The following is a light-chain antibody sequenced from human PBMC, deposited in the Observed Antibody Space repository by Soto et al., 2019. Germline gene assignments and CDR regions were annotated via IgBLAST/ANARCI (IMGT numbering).Light chain of an antibody. Sequence: EIVLTQSPGTLSLSPGERATLSCRASQSVSSSYLAWYQQKPGQAPRLLIYGAASRATGIPDRCSCSGSGTDITLTISRLEPEDFAVYYCQQYSNSQTFGQGTKVEIK. J-gene: IGKJ1*01. V-gene: IGKV3-20*01. CDR1: QSVSSSY. CDR3: QQYSNSQT. CDR2: GAA.